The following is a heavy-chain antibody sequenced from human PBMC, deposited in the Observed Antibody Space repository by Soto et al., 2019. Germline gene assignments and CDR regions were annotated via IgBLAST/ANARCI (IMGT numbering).Heavy chain of an antibody. V-gene: IGHV1-69*02. D-gene: IGHD3-10*01. Sequence: QVQLVQSGAEVKKPGSSVKVSCKASGGTFSSYTISWVRQAPGQGLEWMGRIIPILGIANYAQKFQGRVTITXXKXTTXAYMELSSLRSEDTAVYYCARLIDGSGSYYYAFDIWGQGTMVTVSS. CDR3: ARLIDGSGSYYYAFDI. CDR2: IIPILGIA. J-gene: IGHJ3*02. CDR1: GGTFSSYT.